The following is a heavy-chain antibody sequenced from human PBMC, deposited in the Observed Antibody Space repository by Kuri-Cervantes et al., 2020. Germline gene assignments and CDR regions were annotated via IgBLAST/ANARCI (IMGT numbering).Heavy chain of an antibody. J-gene: IGHJ4*02. CDR3: AKGVGYSYGYRLHYFDY. CDR1: GFTFSSYA. V-gene: IGHV3-23*01. CDR2: ISGSGGST. Sequence: GESLKISCAASGFTFSSYAMSWVRQAPGKGLEWVSAISGSGGSTYYADSVKGRFTISRDNSKNTLYLQMNSLRAEDTAVYYCAKGVGYSYGYRLHYFDYWGQGTLVTVSS. D-gene: IGHD5-18*01.